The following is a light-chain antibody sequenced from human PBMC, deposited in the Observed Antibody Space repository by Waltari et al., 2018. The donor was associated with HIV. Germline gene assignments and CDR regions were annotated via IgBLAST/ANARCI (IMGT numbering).Light chain of an antibody. V-gene: IGKV1-39*01. CDR1: QSISTS. Sequence: DIQMTQSPSSLSASVGDRVTISCRTSQSISTSLHWYQQKRGKAPELLIHTASTLQTGVPSRFSGSGYGTDFTLTISSLQVEDFATYYCQQSYNYPLTFGPGTKVDIK. CDR3: QQSYNYPLT. CDR2: TAS. J-gene: IGKJ3*01.